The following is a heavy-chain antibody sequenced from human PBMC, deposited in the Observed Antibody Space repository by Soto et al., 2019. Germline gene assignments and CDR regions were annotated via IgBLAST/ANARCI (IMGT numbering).Heavy chain of an antibody. CDR1: GLAFGNYA. CDR2: VSTNGRST. V-gene: IGHV3-23*01. Sequence: GGSLRLSCRASGLAFGNYAMNWVRQVPGRGLEWVAGVSTNGRSTYYADSVRGRFTISRDNSKIAVYLQMNSLRAEDTAVYYCAKDRAFNYFYGMDVWGQGTTVTVSS. CDR3: AKDRAFNYFYGMDV. J-gene: IGHJ6*02. D-gene: IGHD3-10*01.